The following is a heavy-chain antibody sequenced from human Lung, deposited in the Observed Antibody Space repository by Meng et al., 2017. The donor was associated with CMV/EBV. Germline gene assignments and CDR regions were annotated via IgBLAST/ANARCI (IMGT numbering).Heavy chain of an antibody. CDR2: IYWNDDK. D-gene: IGHD3-3*01. V-gene: IGHV2-5*01. CDR3: AHTLGGFTIFGVVISDDY. J-gene: IGHJ4*01. CDR1: GFSLSTSGVG. Sequence: SGPXLVXPTQTLTLTCTFSGFSLSTSGVGVGWIRQPPGKALEWLALIYWNDDKRYSPSLKSRLTITKDTSKNQVVLTMTNMDPVDTATYYCAHTLGGFTIFGVVISDDYWXHCTLVTVSS.